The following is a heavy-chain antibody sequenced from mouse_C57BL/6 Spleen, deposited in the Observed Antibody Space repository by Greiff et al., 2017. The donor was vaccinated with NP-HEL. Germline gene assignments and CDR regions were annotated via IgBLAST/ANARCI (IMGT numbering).Heavy chain of an antibody. J-gene: IGHJ1*03. CDR2: IHPNSGST. Sequence: VKLQQPGAELVKPGASVKLSCKASGYTFTSYWMHWVKQRPGQGLEWIGMIHPNSGSTNYNEKFKSKATLTVDKSSSTAYMQLSSLTSEDSAVYYCARANPYWYFDVWGTGTTVTVSS. D-gene: IGHD4-1*01. V-gene: IGHV1-64*01. CDR3: ARANPYWYFDV. CDR1: GYTFTSYW.